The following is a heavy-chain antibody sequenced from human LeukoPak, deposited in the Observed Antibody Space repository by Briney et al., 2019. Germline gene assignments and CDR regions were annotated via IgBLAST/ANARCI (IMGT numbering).Heavy chain of an antibody. V-gene: IGHV3-7*01. D-gene: IGHD2-21*02. CDR1: GFTFNTYW. CDR3: ARDGFSSAINF. CDR2: IKEDGSQK. J-gene: IGHJ4*02. Sequence: PGGSLRLSCAASGFTFNTYWMSWVRQTPGKGLEWVANIKEDGSQKNYVDSMRGRFTISRDNAKNSLYLQMNSLRAEDTAVYYCARDGFSSAINFWGQGTLVTVSS.